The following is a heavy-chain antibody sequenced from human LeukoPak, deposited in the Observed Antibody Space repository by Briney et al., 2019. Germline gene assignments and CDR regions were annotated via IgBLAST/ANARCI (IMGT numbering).Heavy chain of an antibody. D-gene: IGHD3-22*01. V-gene: IGHV3-23*01. CDR1: GFTFSTYA. Sequence: PGGSLRLSCAASGFTFSTYAMSWVRQAPGKGLEWVSAISGSGGTTYYADSVKGRFTISRDNSKNTLYLQMNSLRAEGTAVYYCASSITMIVVFGYWGQGTLVTVSS. CDR3: ASSITMIVVFGY. CDR2: ISGSGGTT. J-gene: IGHJ4*02.